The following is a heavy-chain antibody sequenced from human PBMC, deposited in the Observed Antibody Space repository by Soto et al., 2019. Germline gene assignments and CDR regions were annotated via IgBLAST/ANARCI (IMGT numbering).Heavy chain of an antibody. D-gene: IGHD6-6*01. CDR3: RGSSGWNFDY. CDR1: GFTFSSYA. Sequence: GGSLRLSCAASGFTFSSYAMSWVRQAPGKGLEWVSDISSSGISTHYADSVKGRLTISRDNSKNTLNLQMNSLRAEDTAIYYCRGSSGWNFDYWGQGTLVTVSS. V-gene: IGHV3-23*01. CDR2: ISSSGIST. J-gene: IGHJ4*02.